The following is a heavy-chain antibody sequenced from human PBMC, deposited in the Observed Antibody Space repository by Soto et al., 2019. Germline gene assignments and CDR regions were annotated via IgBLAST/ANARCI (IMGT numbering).Heavy chain of an antibody. CDR3: ARTYSGSWYPWWFDP. CDR1: GFTVSSNY. D-gene: IGHD6-13*01. V-gene: IGHV3-53*01. CDR2: IYSGGST. J-gene: IGHJ5*02. Sequence: PVGSLRLSCAASGFTVSSNYMSWVRQAPGKGLEWVSVIYSGGSTYYADSVKGRFTISRDNSKNTLYLQMNSLRAEDTAVYYCARTYSGSWYPWWFDPWGQGTLVTVSS.